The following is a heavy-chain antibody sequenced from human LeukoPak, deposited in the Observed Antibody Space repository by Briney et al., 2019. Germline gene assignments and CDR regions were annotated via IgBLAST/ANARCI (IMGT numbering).Heavy chain of an antibody. CDR1: GFTFSSYA. V-gene: IGHV3-30*01. J-gene: IGHJ4*02. CDR2: ISYDGSNK. Sequence: GGSLRLSCAASGFTFSSYAMHWVRQAPGKGLEWVAVISYDGSNKYYADPVKGRFTISRGNSKNTLYPQMNSLRAEDTAVYYCARDRDYYDSSGPFDYWGQGTLVTVSS. CDR3: ARDRDYYDSSGPFDY. D-gene: IGHD3-22*01.